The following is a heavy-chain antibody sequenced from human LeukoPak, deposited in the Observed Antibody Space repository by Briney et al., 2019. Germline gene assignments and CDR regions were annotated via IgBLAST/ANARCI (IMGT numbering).Heavy chain of an antibody. Sequence: GGSLRLSCAASGFIFSHYTMTWVRQAPGKGLEWVSSINGSGDATKYADFVMGRFTISRDNSKNTLFLQMNSLRAEDTAVYYCARSPAANTPFDYYLDSWGQGTLVTVSS. CDR2: INGSGDAT. CDR3: ARSPAANTPFDYYLDS. J-gene: IGHJ4*02. V-gene: IGHV3-23*01. CDR1: GFIFSHYT. D-gene: IGHD2-2*01.